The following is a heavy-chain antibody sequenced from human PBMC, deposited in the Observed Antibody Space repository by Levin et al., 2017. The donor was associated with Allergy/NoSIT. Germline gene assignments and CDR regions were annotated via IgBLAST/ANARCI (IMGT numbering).Heavy chain of an antibody. J-gene: IGHJ4*02. CDR1: EFTFSKAW. D-gene: IGHD3-22*01. V-gene: IGHV3-15*01. CDR2: IKRKTDGGTT. CDR3: TTHEDLYDSSGYSSFDY. Sequence: GGSLRLSCAASEFTFSKAWMNWVRQAPGKGLEWVGRIKRKTDGGTTDYAAPVKGRFTISRDDSKNTLFLQMSSLKTEDTAVYYCTTHEDLYDSSGYSSFDYWGQGTLVTVSS.